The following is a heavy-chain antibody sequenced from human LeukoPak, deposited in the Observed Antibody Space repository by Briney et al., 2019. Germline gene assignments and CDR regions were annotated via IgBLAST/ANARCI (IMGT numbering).Heavy chain of an antibody. D-gene: IGHD6-19*01. V-gene: IGHV1-46*01. CDR2: INPNGGST. J-gene: IGHJ6*02. CDR1: GYTFTSYY. CDR3: ARGDRYGSGWYSGSGPGMDV. Sequence: ASVKVSCKASGYTFTSYYMHWVRQAPGQGLEWMGIINPNGGSTSYAQKFQGRVTMTRDTSTSTVYMELSSLRSEDTAVYYCARGDRYGSGWYSGSGPGMDVWGQGTTVTVSS.